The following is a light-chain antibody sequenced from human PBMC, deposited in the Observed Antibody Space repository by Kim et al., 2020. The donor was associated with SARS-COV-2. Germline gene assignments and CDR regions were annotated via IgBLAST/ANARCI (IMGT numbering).Light chain of an antibody. CDR2: LGS. Sequence: DIVMTQSPLSLPVTPGEPASISCRSSQSLLHSNGYNYLDWYLQKPGQSPQLLIYLGSNRASGVPDRFSGSASGTDFTPKISRVEAEDVGVYYCMQSLQTPYSFGQGTKLEI. J-gene: IGKJ2*03. CDR1: QSLLHSNGYNY. V-gene: IGKV2-28*01. CDR3: MQSLQTPYS.